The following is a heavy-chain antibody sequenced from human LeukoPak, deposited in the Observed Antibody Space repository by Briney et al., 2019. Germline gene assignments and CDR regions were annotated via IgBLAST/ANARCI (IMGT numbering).Heavy chain of an antibody. V-gene: IGHV3-30*18. CDR3: AKVPYYYDNSGYWDAFDI. CDR1: GFTFSSYG. D-gene: IGHD3-22*01. CDR2: ISYDGSNK. J-gene: IGHJ3*02. Sequence: GGSLRLSCAASGFTFSSYGMHWVRQAPGKGLEWVAVISYDGSNKYYADSVKGRFTISRDNSKSTLYLQMNSLRAEDTAVYYCAKVPYYYDNSGYWDAFDIWGQGTMVTVSS.